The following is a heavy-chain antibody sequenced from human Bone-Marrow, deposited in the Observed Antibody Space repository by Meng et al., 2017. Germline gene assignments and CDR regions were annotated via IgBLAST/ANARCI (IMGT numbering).Heavy chain of an antibody. D-gene: IGHD3-22*01. Sequence: SETLSLTCAVSGYSISSGYYWGWIRQPPGKGLEWIGSIYYSGSTYYNPSLKSRVTISVDTSKNQFSLKLSSVTAADTAVYYCASSFVITMIVVVITNAFDIWGQGTMVTVSS. CDR1: GYSISSGYY. CDR2: IYYSGST. V-gene: IGHV4-38-2*01. J-gene: IGHJ3*02. CDR3: ASSFVITMIVVVITNAFDI.